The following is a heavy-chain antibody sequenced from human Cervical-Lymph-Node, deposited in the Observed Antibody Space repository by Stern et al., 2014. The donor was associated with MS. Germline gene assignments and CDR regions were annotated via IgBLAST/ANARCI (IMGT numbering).Heavy chain of an antibody. CDR1: GASLSSGLYS. J-gene: IGHJ4*02. CDR2: ISGST. Sequence: QVQLQESGPGLVRPSQTLSLTCTVSGASLSSGLYSWSWIRQLPGKGLEWIGYISGSTYYNPSLKSRVTLTVGTSENQVSLKVTSVTAADTAVYYCARGGWLRSYFFDYWGQGARVTVSS. D-gene: IGHD5-12*01. CDR3: ARGGWLRSYFFDY. V-gene: IGHV4-31*03.